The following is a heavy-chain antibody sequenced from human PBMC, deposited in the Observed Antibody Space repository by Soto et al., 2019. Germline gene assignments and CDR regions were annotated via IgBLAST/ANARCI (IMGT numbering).Heavy chain of an antibody. J-gene: IGHJ6*02. CDR2: IYYSGST. D-gene: IGHD6-6*01. CDR3: ARDSSIAARRRRVISEGGYGMDV. V-gene: IGHV4-30-4*01. Sequence: QVQLQESGPGLVKPSQTLSLTCTVSGGSISSGDYYWSWIRQPPGKGLEWTGYIYYSGSTYYNPSLKSRVTISVDTSKNQFSLKMSSVTAADTAVYYCARDSSIAARRRRVISEGGYGMDVWGQGTTVTVSS. CDR1: GGSISSGDYY.